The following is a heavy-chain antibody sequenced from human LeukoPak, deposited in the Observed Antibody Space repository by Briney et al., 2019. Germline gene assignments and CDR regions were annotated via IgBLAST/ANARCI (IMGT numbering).Heavy chain of an antibody. Sequence: ASVKVSCKASGYTFTSYAMHWVRQAPGQRLEWMGWINAGNGNTKYSQEFQGRVTITRDTSASTAYMELGSLRSEDTAVYYCASTIGYSSGWSHAAFDIWGQGTMVTVSS. CDR3: ASTIGYSSGWSHAAFDI. V-gene: IGHV1-3*01. CDR2: INAGNGNT. J-gene: IGHJ3*02. CDR1: GYTFTSYA. D-gene: IGHD6-19*01.